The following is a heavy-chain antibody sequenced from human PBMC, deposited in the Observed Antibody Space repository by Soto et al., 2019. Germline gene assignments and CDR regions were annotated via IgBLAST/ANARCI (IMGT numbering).Heavy chain of an antibody. Sequence: AETLESTFPVSGASMRTYYWRWVRQPAGKVLEWMGRSYTGGVTNHNPSLKSRVTISVDTSKSQFSLKLHSVTAADTAVYYCARGAVAGFDYLMEVGCQGTTVNVSS. CDR1: GASMRTYY. V-gene: IGHV4-4*07. D-gene: IGHD6-13*01. CDR3: ARGAVAGFDYLMEV. CDR2: SYTGGVT. J-gene: IGHJ6*02.